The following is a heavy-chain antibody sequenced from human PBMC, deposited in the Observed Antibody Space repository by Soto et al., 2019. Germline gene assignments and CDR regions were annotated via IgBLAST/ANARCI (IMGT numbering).Heavy chain of an antibody. CDR3: ARRPPQYSYGSNYHYGMDV. D-gene: IGHD5-18*01. V-gene: IGHV1-69*13. J-gene: IGHJ6*02. CDR1: GGTFSSYA. Sequence: GASVKVSCKAPGGTFSSYAISWVRQAPGQGLEWMGGVIPIFGTANYAQKFQGRVTITADESTSTAYMELSSLRSEDTAVYYCARRPPQYSYGSNYHYGMDVWGQGTTVTVSS. CDR2: VIPIFGTA.